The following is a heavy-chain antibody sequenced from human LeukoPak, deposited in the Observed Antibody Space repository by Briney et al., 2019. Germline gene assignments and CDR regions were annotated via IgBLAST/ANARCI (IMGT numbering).Heavy chain of an antibody. V-gene: IGHV4-59*01. Sequence: SETLSLTCTVSGGSISSYYWSWIRQPPGKGLERIGYIYYSGSTNYNPSLKSRVTISVDTSKNQFSLKLSSVTAADTAVYYCARAPGVVRPYCSGGSCYPNYFDYWGQGTLVTVSS. CDR2: IYYSGST. CDR3: ARAPGVVRPYCSGGSCYPNYFDY. CDR1: GGSISSYY. J-gene: IGHJ4*02. D-gene: IGHD2-15*01.